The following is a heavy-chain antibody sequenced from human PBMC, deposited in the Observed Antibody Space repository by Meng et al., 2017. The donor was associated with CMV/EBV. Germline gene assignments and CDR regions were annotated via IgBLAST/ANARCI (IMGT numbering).Heavy chain of an antibody. D-gene: IGHD2-21*02. CDR2: IYYSGTT. J-gene: IGHJ4*02. Sequence: LEEWGPGLVKTSQTPSLTCSVSGCSISSGDYYWSWIRQPPGKGLEWIGYIYYSGTTYYNPSLESRVTISVDTSKNQFSLKLSSVTAADTAVYYCAREGDNPFDYWGQGTLVTVSS. V-gene: IGHV4-30-4*08. CDR3: AREGDNPFDY. CDR1: GCSISSGDYY.